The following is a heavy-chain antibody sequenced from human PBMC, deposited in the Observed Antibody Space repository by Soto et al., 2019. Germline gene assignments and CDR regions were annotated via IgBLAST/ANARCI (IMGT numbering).Heavy chain of an antibody. V-gene: IGHV1-8*01. J-gene: IGHJ5*02. Sequence: QVQLVESGAEVKKPGASVKVSCKASGYSCSTYDINWVRQAAGQGLEWMGWVNPKSGNTDYAQRFRGRVTMTSNTSISTAYMELSALMPEDPAVYYCARPYCDSTSCYTDWFDPWGQGTLVTVSS. CDR2: VNPKSGNT. CDR1: GYSCSTYD. CDR3: ARPYCDSTSCYTDWFDP. D-gene: IGHD2-2*02.